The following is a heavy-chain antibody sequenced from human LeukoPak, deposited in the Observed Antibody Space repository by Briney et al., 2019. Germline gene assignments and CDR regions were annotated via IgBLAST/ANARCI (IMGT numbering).Heavy chain of an antibody. D-gene: IGHD3-10*01. Sequence: PSETLSLTCTVSGGSISSSSYYWGWIRQPPGKGLEWIGSIYYSGYTYYNPSLESRVTISVDTSKNQFSLKLSSVTAADTAVYYCARVTESYGSGRRHNYYYYYMDVWGKGTTVTISS. V-gene: IGHV4-39*07. CDR2: IYYSGYT. J-gene: IGHJ6*03. CDR3: ARVTESYGSGRRHNYYYYYMDV. CDR1: GGSISSSSYY.